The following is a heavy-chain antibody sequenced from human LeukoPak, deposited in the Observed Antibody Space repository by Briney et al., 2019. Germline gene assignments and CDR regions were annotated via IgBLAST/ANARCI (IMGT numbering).Heavy chain of an antibody. J-gene: IGHJ4*02. D-gene: IGHD3-10*01. CDR1: GFTFSSYG. Sequence: GGSLRLSCAAPGFTFSSYGMHWVRQAPGKGLEWVEVIWYDGSNKYYADSVKGRFTISRDNSKNTLYLQMNSLRAEDTAVYYCARDFGSGSYHYGDYWGQGTLVTVSS. CDR2: IWYDGSNK. V-gene: IGHV3-33*01. CDR3: ARDFGSGSYHYGDY.